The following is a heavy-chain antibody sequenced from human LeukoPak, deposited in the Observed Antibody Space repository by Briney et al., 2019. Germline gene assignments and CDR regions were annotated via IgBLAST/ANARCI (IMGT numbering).Heavy chain of an antibody. J-gene: IGHJ5*01. CDR1: GFTFSRYG. Sequence: PGGSLRLSCAASGFTFSRYGMHWVRQAPGKGLEWVAFIWYDGSNKYYADSVKGRFTISRDNSKNTLYVQMNSLRAEDTAVYYCAKHDPITLVRGVTNWFDSWGQGTLVTVS. D-gene: IGHD3-10*01. CDR2: IWYDGSNK. V-gene: IGHV3-30*02. CDR3: AKHDPITLVRGVTNWFDS.